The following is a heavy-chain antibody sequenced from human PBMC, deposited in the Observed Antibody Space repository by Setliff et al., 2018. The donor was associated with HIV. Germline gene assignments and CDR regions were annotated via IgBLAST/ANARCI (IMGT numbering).Heavy chain of an antibody. V-gene: IGHV1-3*01. D-gene: IGHD5-12*01. J-gene: IGHJ6*02. CDR1: GYTFTTYG. CDR2: INAGNGNT. CDR3: ARDSAIVTTIIDHYYGMDV. Sequence: ASVKVSCKPSGYTFTTYGLSWVRQAPGQRLEWLGWINAGNGNTEYSQNFQGRVTISRDTSASTAYMELSGLRSEDTAVYYCARDSAIVTTIIDHYYGMDVWGQGTTVTVSS.